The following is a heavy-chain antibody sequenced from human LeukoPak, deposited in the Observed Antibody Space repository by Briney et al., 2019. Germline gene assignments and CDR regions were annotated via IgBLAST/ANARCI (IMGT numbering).Heavy chain of an antibody. CDR1: GGSISSYY. D-gene: IGHD3-3*01. V-gene: IGHV4-4*07. J-gene: IGHJ6*03. Sequence: SETLSLTRSVSGGSISSYYWNWIRQPAGKGLEWIGRIDTSWITNYNPSLKGRVTMSVDTSKNQFSLKLISVTAADTAVYYCARAQAQEFDYDVLSGYLYYYSMDVWGKGTTVTISS. CDR2: IDTSWIT. CDR3: ARAQAQEFDYDVLSGYLYYYSMDV.